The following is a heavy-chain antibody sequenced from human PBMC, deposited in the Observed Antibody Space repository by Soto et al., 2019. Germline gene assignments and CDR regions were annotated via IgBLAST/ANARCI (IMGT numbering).Heavy chain of an antibody. J-gene: IGHJ4*02. V-gene: IGHV3-74*01. CDR3: VRAISAWPPYFDY. Sequence: EVQLVESGGGLLQPGGSLRLSCAASGFTFSSYWMHWVRQVPGKGLVWVSRISSDESTTNYADSVKGRFTISRDNAKNTLYLQMNSLAAGYTAVYYCVRAISAWPPYFDYWGQGALVTVSS. CDR2: ISSDESTT. CDR1: GFTFSSYW. D-gene: IGHD6-19*01.